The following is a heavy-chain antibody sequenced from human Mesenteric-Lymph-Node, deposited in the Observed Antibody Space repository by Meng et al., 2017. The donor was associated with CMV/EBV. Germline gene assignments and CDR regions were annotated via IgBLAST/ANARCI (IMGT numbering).Heavy chain of an antibody. V-gene: IGHV4-34*01. Sequence: GSLRLSCAVYGGSFSGYYWSWIRQPPGKGLEWIGEINHSGSINNNPSLKSRVTISVDTSKNQFSLKLSSVTAADTAVYYCARERWGYCSSTSCYTWFDPWGQGTLVTVSS. D-gene: IGHD2-2*02. CDR1: GGSFSGYY. J-gene: IGHJ5*02. CDR2: INHSGSI. CDR3: ARERWGYCSSTSCYTWFDP.